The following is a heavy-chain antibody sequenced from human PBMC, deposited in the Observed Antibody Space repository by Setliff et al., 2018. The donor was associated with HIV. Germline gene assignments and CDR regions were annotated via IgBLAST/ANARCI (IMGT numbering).Heavy chain of an antibody. Sequence: GASVKVSCKASGFTFTTYAVHWVRQAPGQRPEWMGWINAANGKTRYPQRFEARVTITMDTGAGTAYMELNSLRSEDSAVYYCARGVIRGVISQGGLDYWGPGTLVTVSS. CDR2: INAANGKT. CDR3: ARGVIRGVISQGGLDY. CDR1: GFTFTTYA. J-gene: IGHJ4*02. V-gene: IGHV1-3*01. D-gene: IGHD3-10*01.